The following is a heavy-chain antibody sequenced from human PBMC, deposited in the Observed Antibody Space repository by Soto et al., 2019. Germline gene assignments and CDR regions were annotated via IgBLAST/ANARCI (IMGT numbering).Heavy chain of an antibody. Sequence: QVQLQESGPGLVKPSGTLSLTCAVAGGSISDNWWSWVRQAPGKGLEWIGEIYHSGTTYYNPSLKGRVIIQVDKPASQISLTLSSVTAADTAVYYCARHVAVPRTRGYDYWGQGALVAVSS. D-gene: IGHD2-15*01. CDR3: ARHVAVPRTRGYDY. CDR1: GGSISDNW. J-gene: IGHJ4*02. CDR2: IYHSGTT. V-gene: IGHV4-4*02.